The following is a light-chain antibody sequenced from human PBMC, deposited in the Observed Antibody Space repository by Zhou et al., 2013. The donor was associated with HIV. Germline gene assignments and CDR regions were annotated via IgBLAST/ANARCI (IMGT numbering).Light chain of an antibody. CDR1: QSVSSSY. J-gene: IGKJ4*01. CDR2: GAS. CDR3: QQYGSSPLT. Sequence: EIVLTQSPGTLSLSPGERATLSCRASQSVSSSYLAWYQQKPGQAPRPLIYGASSRATGIPGRFSGSGSGTDFTLTISRLEPEDFAVYYCQQYGSSPLTFGGGTKVEIK. V-gene: IGKV3-20*01.